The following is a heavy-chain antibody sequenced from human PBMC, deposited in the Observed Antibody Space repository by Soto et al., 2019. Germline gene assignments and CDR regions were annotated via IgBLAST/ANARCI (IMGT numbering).Heavy chain of an antibody. D-gene: IGHD6-6*01. Sequence: ASVKVSCKASGYTFTSYGISWVRQAPGQGLEWMGWISAYNGNTNYAQKLQGRVTMTTDTSTSTAYMELRSLRSDDTAVYYCARSPYSSSPYYFDYWGQGTLVTVSS. CDR1: GYTFTSYG. J-gene: IGHJ4*02. CDR3: ARSPYSSSPYYFDY. CDR2: ISAYNGNT. V-gene: IGHV1-18*01.